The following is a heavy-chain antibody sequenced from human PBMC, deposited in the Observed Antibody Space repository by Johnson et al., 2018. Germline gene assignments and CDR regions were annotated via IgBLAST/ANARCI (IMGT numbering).Heavy chain of an antibody. J-gene: IGHJ3*02. D-gene: IGHD1-26*01. CDR1: GFTFSRFG. CDR3: GKDFFRLELRDAFDI. Sequence: QVQLQESGGGVVQPGRSLRLSCAASGFTFSRFGIHWVRQAPGKGLEWVAVISYDGSNKYYADSVKGRFTISRDNSKNTLYLQMNSLRAEDTAVYYCGKDFFRLELRDAFDIWGQGTMVTVSS. CDR2: ISYDGSNK. V-gene: IGHV3-30*18.